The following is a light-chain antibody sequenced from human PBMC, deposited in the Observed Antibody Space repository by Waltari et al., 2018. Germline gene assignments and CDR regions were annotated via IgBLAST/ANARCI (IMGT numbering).Light chain of an antibody. CDR2: RNN. J-gene: IGLJ1*01. CDR1: NSNVGINY. V-gene: IGLV1-47*01. Sequence: QSVLTQPPSVSGAPGQRVTISCSGSNSNVGINYVSWFQHVPGADPRLLIYRNNQRPSGVPDRFSGSKSGSSASLAISGLRSEDDADYYCAAWDVSLRGIFGTGTRVTVL. CDR3: AAWDVSLRGI.